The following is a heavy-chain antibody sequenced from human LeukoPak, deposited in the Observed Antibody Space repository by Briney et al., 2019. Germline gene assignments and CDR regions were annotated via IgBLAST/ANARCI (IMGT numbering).Heavy chain of an antibody. V-gene: IGHV1-18*01. CDR1: GGTFSSYA. Sequence: ASVKASCKASGGTFSSYAISWVRQAPGQGLEWMGWISAYNGNTNYAQKLQGRVTMTTDTSTSTAYMELRSLRSDDTAVYYCARERIVGATRSFDYWGQGTLVTVSS. J-gene: IGHJ4*02. CDR2: ISAYNGNT. CDR3: ARERIVGATRSFDY. D-gene: IGHD1-26*01.